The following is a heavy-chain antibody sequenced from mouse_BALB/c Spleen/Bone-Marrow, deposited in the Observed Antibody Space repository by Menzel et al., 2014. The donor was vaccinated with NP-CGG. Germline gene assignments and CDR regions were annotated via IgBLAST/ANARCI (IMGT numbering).Heavy chain of an antibody. CDR3: ARGLLRPYYAMDY. CDR2: IDPANGNT. D-gene: IGHD1-2*01. CDR1: GHTFTDHW. J-gene: IGHJ4*01. Sequence: VQLQQSGAELVMPGASVKMSCKASGHTFTDHWMHWVKQRPEQGLEWIGRIDPANGNTKYDPKFQGKATITADTSSNTAYLQLSSLTSEDTAVYYCARGLLRPYYAMDYWGQGTSVTVSS. V-gene: IGHV14-3*02.